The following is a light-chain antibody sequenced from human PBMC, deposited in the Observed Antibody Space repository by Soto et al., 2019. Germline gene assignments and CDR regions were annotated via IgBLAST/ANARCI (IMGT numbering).Light chain of an antibody. V-gene: IGLV1-40*01. CDR3: QSYDTGLTGHVL. CDR2: AST. CDR1: SSNIGAGFD. J-gene: IGLJ2*01. Sequence: QTVVTQPPSVSGAPGQRVTISCSGNSSNIGAGFDVHRYQQLPGAAPKLLIYASTNRPSGVPDRFSGSKSDTSASLAITGLQIDDEADYYCQSYDTGLTGHVLFGGGTKLTVL.